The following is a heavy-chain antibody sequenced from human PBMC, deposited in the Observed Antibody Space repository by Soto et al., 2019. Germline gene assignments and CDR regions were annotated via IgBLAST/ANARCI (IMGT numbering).Heavy chain of an antibody. CDR3: AKDMLQWLMVRGVTRDAFDI. Sequence: GGSLRLSCAASGFIFDDYAMHWVRQAPGKGLEWVSGISWNSGSIGYADSVKGRFTISRDNAKNSLYLQMNSLRAEDTALYYCAKDMLQWLMVRGVTRDAFDIWGQGTMVTVSS. J-gene: IGHJ3*02. CDR2: ISWNSGSI. D-gene: IGHD3-10*01. V-gene: IGHV3-9*01. CDR1: GFIFDDYA.